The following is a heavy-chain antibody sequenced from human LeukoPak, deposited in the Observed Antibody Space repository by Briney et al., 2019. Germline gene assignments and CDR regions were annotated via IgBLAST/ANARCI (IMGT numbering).Heavy chain of an antibody. Sequence: GGALHISCKASGYNFATAWIAWVRQMPGKGLEWMGIVYPGDSDTKYNPSFQGHVTISADKSISTAYLQWTSLKASDTAIYYCARHGRWELDSWGQGTLVSVSS. V-gene: IGHV5-51*01. J-gene: IGHJ4*02. CDR2: VYPGDSDT. CDR1: GYNFATAW. CDR3: ARHGRWELDS. D-gene: IGHD1-26*01.